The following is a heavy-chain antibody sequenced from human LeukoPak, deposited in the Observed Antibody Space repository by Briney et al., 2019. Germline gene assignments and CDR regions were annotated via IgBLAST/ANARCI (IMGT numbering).Heavy chain of an antibody. CDR3: ARELWGFDY. CDR1: GDSVSTNSSA. Sequence: SQTLSLTCAISGDSVSTNSSAWNWIRQSPSRGLEWLGRTYYRSKWYNEYAVSVRSRITIDADTSKNQFSVHLNSVTPEDTAVYYCARELWGFDYWGQGTLVTVSS. D-gene: IGHD7-27*01. CDR2: TYYRSKWYN. J-gene: IGHJ4*02. V-gene: IGHV6-1*01.